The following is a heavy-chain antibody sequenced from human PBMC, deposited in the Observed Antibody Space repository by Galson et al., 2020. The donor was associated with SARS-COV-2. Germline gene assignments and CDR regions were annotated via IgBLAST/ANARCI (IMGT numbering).Heavy chain of an antibody. CDR2: VYYSGAT. D-gene: IGHD2-2*01. Sequence: SETLSLTCSVSGGSVSSAYYYWTRIRPPPGKGLEWIGYVYYSGATNYSPSLKSRITISIDTSKNQFSLRVNSVTAADAAVYFCARAADQYEPRLDYWGQGALVTVSS. J-gene: IGHJ4*02. CDR1: GGSVSSAYYY. V-gene: IGHV4-61*01. CDR3: ARAADQYEPRLDY.